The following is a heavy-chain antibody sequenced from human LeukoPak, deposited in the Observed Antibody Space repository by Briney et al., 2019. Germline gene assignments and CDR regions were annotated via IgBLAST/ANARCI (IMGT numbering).Heavy chain of an antibody. J-gene: IGHJ3*02. V-gene: IGHV3-9*01. CDR2: ISWNSGSI. CDR3: AKDDYGDYGAFDI. Sequence: SGGSLRLSCAASGFTFDDYAMHWVRQAPGRGLEWVSGISWNSGSIGYADSVKGRFTISRDNAKNSLYLQMNSLRAEDTALYYCAKDDYGDYGAFDIRGQGTMVTVSS. CDR1: GFTFDDYA. D-gene: IGHD4-17*01.